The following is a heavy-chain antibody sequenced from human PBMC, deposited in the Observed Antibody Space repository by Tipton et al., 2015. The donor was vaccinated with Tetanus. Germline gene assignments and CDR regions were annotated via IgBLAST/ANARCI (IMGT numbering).Heavy chain of an antibody. J-gene: IGHJ3*01. CDR3: ARGGRDAYNNPLGAFDV. CDR2: ISHSGSS. D-gene: IGHD5-24*01. V-gene: IGHV4-39*07. Sequence: TLSLTCTVSGGSINSSTSYWNWVRQSPGKGLEWIGEISHSGSSSYSPSLKSRVTISVDTSKNQFSLRLRSVAAADTAVYYCARGGRDAYNNPLGAFDVWGRGTTVTVSS. CDR1: GGSINSSTSY.